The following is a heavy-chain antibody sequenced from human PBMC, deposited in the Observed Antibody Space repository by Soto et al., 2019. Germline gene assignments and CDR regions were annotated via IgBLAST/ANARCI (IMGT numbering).Heavy chain of an antibody. CDR3: AKDTGGLRWFDP. CDR1: GFTFSSYG. J-gene: IGHJ5*02. D-gene: IGHD3-10*01. Sequence: GGSLRLSCAASGFTFSSYGIHWVRQAPGKGLEWVAVITYDGSNKYYVDSVKGRFTVSRDNSKNTVYLQMNSLSSEDTAIYYCAKDTGGLRWFDPWGQGTLVTVSS. V-gene: IGHV3-30*18. CDR2: ITYDGSNK.